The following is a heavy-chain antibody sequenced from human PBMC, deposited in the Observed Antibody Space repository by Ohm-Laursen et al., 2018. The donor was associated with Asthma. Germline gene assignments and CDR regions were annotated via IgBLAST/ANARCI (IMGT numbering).Heavy chain of an antibody. J-gene: IGHJ5*02. D-gene: IGHD2-15*01. Sequence: PSQTLSLTWTVSGRPITSGAYYWTWIRQHPGKGLEYVGCIYHTGKTYYNPSLQSRLTLSVDTSKNHFSLKLSSVTAADTAVYYCARGPPLYCSGGSCYRTSRGWFDPWGQGTLVTVSS. CDR1: GRPITSGAYY. CDR2: IYHTGKT. CDR3: ARGPPLYCSGGSCYRTSRGWFDP. V-gene: IGHV4-31*02.